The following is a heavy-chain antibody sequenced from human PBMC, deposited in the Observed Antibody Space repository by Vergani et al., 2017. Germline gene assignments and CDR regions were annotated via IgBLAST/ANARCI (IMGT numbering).Heavy chain of an antibody. D-gene: IGHD5-24*01. CDR3: ARGRDNEVEISFDP. CDR2: IIPILGIA. V-gene: IGHV1-69*02. CDR1: GGTFSSYT. J-gene: IGHJ5*02. Sequence: QVQLVQSGAGVKKPGSSVKVSCKASGGTFSSYTISWVRQAPGQGLEWMGRIIPILGIANYAQKFQGRVTITADKSTSTAYMELSSLRSEDTAVDYCARGRDNEVEISFDPWGQGTLVTVSS.